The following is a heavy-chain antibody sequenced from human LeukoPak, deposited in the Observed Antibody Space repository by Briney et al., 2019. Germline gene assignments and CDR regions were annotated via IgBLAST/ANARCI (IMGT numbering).Heavy chain of an antibody. Sequence: SVKVSCKASGGTFSSYAISWVRQAPGQGLEWMGGIIPIFGTANYAQKFQGRVTITADESTSTAYMELSSLRSEDTAVYYCARERPVYCGGDCYGDIDYWGQGTLVTVSS. CDR3: ARERPVYCGGDCYGDIDY. J-gene: IGHJ4*02. V-gene: IGHV1-69*13. CDR1: GGTFSSYA. CDR2: IIPIFGTA. D-gene: IGHD2-21*02.